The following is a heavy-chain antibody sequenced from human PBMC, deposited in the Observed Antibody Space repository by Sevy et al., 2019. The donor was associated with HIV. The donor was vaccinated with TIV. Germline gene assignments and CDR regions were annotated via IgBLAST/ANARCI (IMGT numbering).Heavy chain of an antibody. V-gene: IGHV4-61*10. CDR2: IYGSGST. D-gene: IGHD3-16*01. CDR1: GGSVSVGSYY. Sequence: SETLSLTCTVSGGSVSVGSYYWSWIRQPAGKGLEWIGHIYGSGSTSYNPSLKSRVTMSVDTSQNQISLKLTSVTAADTAVYYCAREAKLGAPLGYWGQGTLVTVSS. J-gene: IGHJ4*02. CDR3: AREAKLGAPLGY.